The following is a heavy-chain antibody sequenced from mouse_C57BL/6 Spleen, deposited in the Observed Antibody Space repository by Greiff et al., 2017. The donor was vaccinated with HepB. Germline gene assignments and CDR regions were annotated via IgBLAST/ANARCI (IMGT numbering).Heavy chain of an antibody. CDR3: ARSDYEYDDDAMDY. J-gene: IGHJ4*01. D-gene: IGHD2-4*01. CDR2: ISSGSSTF. CDR1: GFTFSDYG. V-gene: IGHV5-17*01. Sequence: EVMLVESGGGLVKPGGSLKLSCAASGFTFSDYGMHWVRQAPEKGLEWVAYISSGSSTFYYADTVKGRFTISRDNAKNTLFLQMTSLRSEDTAMYYYARSDYEYDDDAMDYWGQGTSVTVSS.